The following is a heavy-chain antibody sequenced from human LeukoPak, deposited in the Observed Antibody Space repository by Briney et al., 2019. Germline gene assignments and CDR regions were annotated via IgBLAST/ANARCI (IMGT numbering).Heavy chain of an antibody. CDR2: ISGSGGST. Sequence: GASLRLSCAASGFTFSSYAMSWVRQAPGKGLEWVSAISGSGGSTYYADSVKGRFTISRGNSKNTLYLQMNSLRAEDTAVYYCAKDRGLGYFDYWGQGTLVTVSS. V-gene: IGHV3-23*01. CDR3: AKDRGLGYFDY. CDR1: GFTFSSYA. J-gene: IGHJ4*02. D-gene: IGHD3-22*01.